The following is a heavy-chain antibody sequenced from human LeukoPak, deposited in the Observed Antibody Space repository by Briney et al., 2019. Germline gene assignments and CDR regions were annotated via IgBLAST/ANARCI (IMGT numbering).Heavy chain of an antibody. V-gene: IGHV4-34*01. J-gene: IGHJ4*02. D-gene: IGHD1-26*01. CDR3: ARSGSYPHLVW. CDR2: INHTQTT. Sequence: SETLSLTCAVYGGSFSGYYWSWIRQSPGKGLELIGEINHTQTTNYNPSLKSRIIISVHTSKNQSSLKLSSVTAADTSVYSCARSGSYPHLVWWSEGTLLTVSS. CDR1: GGSFSGYY.